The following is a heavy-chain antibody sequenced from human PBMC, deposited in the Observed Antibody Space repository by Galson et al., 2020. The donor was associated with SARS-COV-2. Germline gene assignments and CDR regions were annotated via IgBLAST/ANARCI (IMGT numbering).Heavy chain of an antibody. Sequence: GGSLRLSCAASGFTFSSHGMIWVRQAPGKGLEWVSSISNSGGSTRHADSVKGRFTISRDNSKNTLYLQMNSLRAEDTAVYYCAKRSCSGTTCYPRSYDYWGQGTLVTVSS. V-gene: IGHV3-23*01. J-gene: IGHJ4*02. CDR1: GFTFSSHG. D-gene: IGHD2-2*01. CDR2: ISNSGGST. CDR3: AKRSCSGTTCYPRSYDY.